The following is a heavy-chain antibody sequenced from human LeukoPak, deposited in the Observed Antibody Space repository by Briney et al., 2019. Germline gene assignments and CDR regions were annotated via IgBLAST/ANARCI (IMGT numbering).Heavy chain of an antibody. CDR1: GYSFTTYW. Sequence: GESLQISCEASGYSFTTYWIGWVRQMPGKGLEWMGIIYPGDSDTRYSPSFQGQVTTSADKSTSTAYLQWSSLKASDSAIYYCARRAGYCSGGSCEYFEYWGQGTLVTVSS. CDR3: ARRAGYCSGGSCEYFEY. D-gene: IGHD2-15*01. V-gene: IGHV5-51*01. CDR2: IYPGDSDT. J-gene: IGHJ4*02.